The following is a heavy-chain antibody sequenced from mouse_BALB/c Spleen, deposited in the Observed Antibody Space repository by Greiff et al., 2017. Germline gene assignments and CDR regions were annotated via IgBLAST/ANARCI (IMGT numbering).Heavy chain of an antibody. CDR1: GYTFTSYT. Sequence: QVQLKQSAAELARPGASVKMSCKASGYTFTSYTMHWVKQRPGQGLEWIGYINPSSGYTEYNQKFKDKTTLTADKSSSTAYMQLSSLTSEDSAVYYCASGGVRRYAMDYWGQGTSVTVSS. CDR2: INPSSGYT. D-gene: IGHD2-14*01. J-gene: IGHJ4*01. V-gene: IGHV1-4*02. CDR3: ASGGVRRYAMDY.